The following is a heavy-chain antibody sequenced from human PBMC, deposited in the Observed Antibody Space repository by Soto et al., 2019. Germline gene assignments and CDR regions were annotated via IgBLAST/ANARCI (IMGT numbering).Heavy chain of an antibody. CDR2: INHSGST. D-gene: IGHD2-15*01. CDR3: ARGGGCSGGSCYPLGR. J-gene: IGHJ4*02. V-gene: IGHV4-34*01. CDR1: GGSFSGNY. Sequence: QVQLQQWGAGLLKPSETLSLSCAVYGGSFSGNYWSWIRQPPGKGLEWIGEINHSGSTNYNPSLKSRVIISVDTSKNQFCLKLTSVTAADTAVYYCARGGGCSGGSCYPLGRWGQGTLVTVSS.